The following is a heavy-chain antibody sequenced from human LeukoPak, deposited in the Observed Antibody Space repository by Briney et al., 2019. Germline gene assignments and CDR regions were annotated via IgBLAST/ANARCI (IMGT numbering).Heavy chain of an antibody. D-gene: IGHD5-12*01. Sequence: SETLSLTCTVSGGSISSYYWSWIRQPPGKGLEWIGYIYYSGSTNYNPSLKSRVTISVDTSKNQFSLKLSSVTAADTAVYYRARGLVTTYYYYGMDVWGQGTTVTVSS. J-gene: IGHJ6*02. CDR2: IYYSGST. V-gene: IGHV4-59*01. CDR3: ARGLVTTYYYYGMDV. CDR1: GGSISSYY.